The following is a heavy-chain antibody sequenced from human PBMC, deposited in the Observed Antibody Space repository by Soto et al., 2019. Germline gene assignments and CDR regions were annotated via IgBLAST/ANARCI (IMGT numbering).Heavy chain of an antibody. V-gene: IGHV3-30*18. D-gene: IGHD3-3*01. J-gene: IGHJ4*02. Sequence: QVQLEQSGGGVVQPGRSLRLSCTSSAFTLSSFAMHWVRQAPGKGLEWVAVISYDGSNKYYGDSVKGRFTISRDNSKNTLYLQMSSLRVEDTAVYYCVKDFWSGFPQYYFDYWGQGTLVTVSS. CDR1: AFTLSSFA. CDR2: ISYDGSNK. CDR3: VKDFWSGFPQYYFDY.